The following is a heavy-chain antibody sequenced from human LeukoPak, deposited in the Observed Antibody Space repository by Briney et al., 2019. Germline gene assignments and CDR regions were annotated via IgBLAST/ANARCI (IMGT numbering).Heavy chain of an antibody. D-gene: IGHD4-17*01. J-gene: IGHJ4*02. CDR2: ISGSGGTT. Sequence: GGSLRLSCAASGFTFASYAMSWVRQAPGKRLEEVSGISGSGGTTYYADSLRGRFTISRDNSKNTLYLQMNSLSVEDTAVYYCVKSRLIVTTVTTFDYWGQGTLVTVSS. CDR3: VKSRLIVTTVTTFDY. CDR1: GFTFASYA. V-gene: IGHV3-23*01.